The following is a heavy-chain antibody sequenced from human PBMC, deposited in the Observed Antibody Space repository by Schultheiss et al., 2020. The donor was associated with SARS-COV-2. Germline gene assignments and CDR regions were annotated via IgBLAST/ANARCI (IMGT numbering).Heavy chain of an antibody. CDR1: GGSFSGYY. CDR2: IYYSGNT. D-gene: IGHD6-19*01. Sequence: SETLSLTCAVHGGSFSGYYWSWIRQSPGKGLEWIGNIYYSGNTNYNPSLQSRVIIAVDTSKNHFSLKLASVTAADTATYYCARYGPVAMNTGAFDYWGQGTLVTVSS. CDR3: ARYGPVAMNTGAFDY. V-gene: IGHV4-59*01. J-gene: IGHJ4*02.